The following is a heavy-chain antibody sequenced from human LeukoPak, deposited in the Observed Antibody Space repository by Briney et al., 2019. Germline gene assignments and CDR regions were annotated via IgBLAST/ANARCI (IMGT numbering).Heavy chain of an antibody. D-gene: IGHD2-15*01. CDR3: ARAFCSGGPCYHSRGWFDP. CDR1: GGSISNYY. CDR2: IDYSGNT. Sequence: PSETLSLTCTVSGGSISNYYWSWIRQPPGKGLEWIGYIDYSGNTNYNPSLKSRVTISVDTSKNQFSLKLSSVTAADTAVYYCARAFCSGGPCYHSRGWFDPWGQGTLVTVSS. J-gene: IGHJ5*02. V-gene: IGHV4-59*12.